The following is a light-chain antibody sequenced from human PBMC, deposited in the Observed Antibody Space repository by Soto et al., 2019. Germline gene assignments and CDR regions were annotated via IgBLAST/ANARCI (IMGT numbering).Light chain of an antibody. CDR3: QQCRNWPLT. J-gene: IGKJ4*01. CDR2: DAS. V-gene: IGKV3-15*01. Sequence: EIVMTQSPATLSVSPGEGATLSCKASQNVYNNLAWYQQRPGQPPRLLIYDASTRATGISARFSGSGYGTEFTLTISSLQSEDFAVYFCQQCRNWPLTFGGGTTVDI. CDR1: QNVYNN.